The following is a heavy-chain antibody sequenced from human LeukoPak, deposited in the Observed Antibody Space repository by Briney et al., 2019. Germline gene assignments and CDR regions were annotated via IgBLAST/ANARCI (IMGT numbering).Heavy chain of an antibody. J-gene: IGHJ4*02. CDR1: GGSFSGCY. D-gene: IGHD6-13*01. Sequence: SETLSLTCAVYGGSFSGCYWSWIRQPPGKGLEWIGEINHSGSTNYNPSLKSRVTISVDTSKNQFSLKLSSVTAADTAVYYCARENGQQLVYYYFDYWGQGTLVIVSS. CDR2: INHSGST. CDR3: ARENGQQLVYYYFDY. V-gene: IGHV4-34*01.